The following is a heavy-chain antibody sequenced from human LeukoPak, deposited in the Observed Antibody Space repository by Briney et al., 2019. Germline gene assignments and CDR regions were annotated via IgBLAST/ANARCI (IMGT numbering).Heavy chain of an antibody. J-gene: IGHJ3*02. V-gene: IGHV1-69*13. Sequence: ASVKVSCKASGGTFSSYAISWVRQAPGQGLEWMGGIIPIFGTANYAQKFQGRVTITADESTSTAYMELSSLRSEDTAVYYCAGDGGPDAFDIWGQGTMVTVSS. CDR2: IIPIFGTA. CDR3: AGDGGPDAFDI. CDR1: GGTFSSYA. D-gene: IGHD4-23*01.